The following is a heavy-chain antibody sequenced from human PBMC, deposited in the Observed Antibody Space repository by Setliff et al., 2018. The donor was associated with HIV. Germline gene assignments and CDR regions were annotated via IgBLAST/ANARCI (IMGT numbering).Heavy chain of an antibody. Sequence: ASVKVSCKASGGTFSSYTISGVRQAPGQGLEWMGGIIPIFGTTNYAQKFQGRVTITADESTSTAYMELSSLRSEDTAVYYCAMSMTTYPVSRAFDIWGQGTMVTVSS. CDR1: GGTFSSYT. CDR3: AMSMTTYPVSRAFDI. J-gene: IGHJ3*02. CDR2: IIPIFGTT. V-gene: IGHV1-69*13. D-gene: IGHD4-4*01.